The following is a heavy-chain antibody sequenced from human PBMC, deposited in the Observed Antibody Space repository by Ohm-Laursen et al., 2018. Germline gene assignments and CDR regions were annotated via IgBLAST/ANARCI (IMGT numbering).Heavy chain of an antibody. J-gene: IGHJ4*02. CDR1: GYSFTSYW. D-gene: IGHD5-24*01. Sequence: GESLRISCKGSGYSFTSYWIGWVRQMPGKGLEWMGIIYPGDSDTRYSPSFQGQVTISADKSISTAYLQWSSLKASDTAMYYCARHEIEMATIREFDYWGQGTLVTVSS. V-gene: IGHV5-51*01. CDR2: IYPGDSDT. CDR3: ARHEIEMATIREFDY.